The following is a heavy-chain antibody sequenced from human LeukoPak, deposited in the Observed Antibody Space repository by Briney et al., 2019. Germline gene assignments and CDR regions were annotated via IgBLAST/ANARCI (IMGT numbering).Heavy chain of an antibody. CDR2: IYTSGST. CDR1: GGSISSYY. J-gene: IGHJ4*02. D-gene: IGHD3-3*01. CDR3: ARGPVYDFWSGYYPADLDY. Sequence: PSETLSLTCTVSGGSISSYYWSWIRQPAGKGLEWIGRIYTSGSTNYNPSLKSRVTMSVDTSKNQFSLKLSSVTAADTAVYYCARGPVYDFWSGYYPADLDYWGQGTLVTVSS. V-gene: IGHV4-4*07.